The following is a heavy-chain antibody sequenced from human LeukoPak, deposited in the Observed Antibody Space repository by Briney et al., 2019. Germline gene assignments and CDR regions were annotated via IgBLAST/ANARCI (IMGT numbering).Heavy chain of an antibody. CDR3: AKGSAAAIPYYYYYMDV. D-gene: IGHD2-2*01. CDR1: GFTFSSYA. J-gene: IGHJ6*03. CDR2: IGGSGGST. V-gene: IGHV3-23*01. Sequence: QAGGYLRLSCAASGFTFSSYAMSWVRQAPGKGLEWVSAIGGSGGSTYYADSVKGRFTISRDNSKNTLYLQMNSLRAEDTAIYYCAKGSAAAIPYYYYYMDVWGKGTTDTVSS.